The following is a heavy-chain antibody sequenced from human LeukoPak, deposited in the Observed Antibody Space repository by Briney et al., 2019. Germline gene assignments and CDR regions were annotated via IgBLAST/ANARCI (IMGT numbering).Heavy chain of an antibody. V-gene: IGHV1-18*01. Sequence: ASVKVSCKASGYTFTSYGISWVRQAPGQGLEWMGWISAYNGNTNYAQKLQGRVTMTTDTSTSTAYMELRSLRSDDTAVYYCASPYGSGTHDAFDIWGQGTMVTVSS. CDR2: ISAYNGNT. CDR3: ASPYGSGTHDAFDI. CDR1: GYTFTSYG. D-gene: IGHD3-10*01. J-gene: IGHJ3*02.